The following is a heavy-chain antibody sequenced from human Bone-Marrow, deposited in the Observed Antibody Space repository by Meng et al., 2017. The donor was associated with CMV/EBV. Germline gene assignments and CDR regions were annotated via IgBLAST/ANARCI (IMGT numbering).Heavy chain of an antibody. Sequence: ASVKVSCKASGYTFTSYGISWVRQAPGQGLEWMGWISAYNGNTNYAQKLQGRVTMTTDTSTSTAYMELSRLRSDDTAVYYCAREGGSGSYGLNWFDPWGQGTLVTVYS. V-gene: IGHV1-18*01. CDR2: ISAYNGNT. J-gene: IGHJ5*02. D-gene: IGHD1-26*01. CDR3: AREGGSGSYGLNWFDP. CDR1: GYTFTSYG.